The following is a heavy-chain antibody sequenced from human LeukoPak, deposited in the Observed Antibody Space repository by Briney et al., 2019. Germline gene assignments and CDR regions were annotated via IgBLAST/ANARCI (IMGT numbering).Heavy chain of an antibody. CDR2: IKEDGSEK. CDR3: ARDSSGYQ. D-gene: IGHD3-22*01. J-gene: IGHJ4*02. Sequence: GGSLRLSCAASGFTFSPYWMSWVRQAPGKGLEWVANIKEDGSEKYYGDSVKGRFTISRDNAKNSLYLEMNSLRVEDTAVYYCARDSSGYQWGQETLVTVSS. CDR1: GFTFSPYW. V-gene: IGHV3-7*01.